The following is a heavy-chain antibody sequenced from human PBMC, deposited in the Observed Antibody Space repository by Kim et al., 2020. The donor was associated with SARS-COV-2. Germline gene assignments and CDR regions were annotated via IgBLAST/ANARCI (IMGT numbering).Heavy chain of an antibody. D-gene: IGHD1-1*01. CDR1: ADSISDTSDY. V-gene: IGHV4-39*01. CDR2: INYRGTT. Sequence: SETLSLTCTVSADSISDTSDYWGWFRQPPGKGLEWIGSINYRGTTFYKPSLKSPVTISVDTSKNQFFLRMKSVTAADTAVYFCARRGKSRWFDPWGQGTLVTVSS. CDR3: ARRGKSRWFDP. J-gene: IGHJ5*02.